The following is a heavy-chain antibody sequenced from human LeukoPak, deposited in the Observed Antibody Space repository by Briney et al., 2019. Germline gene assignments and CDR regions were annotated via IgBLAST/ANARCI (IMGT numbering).Heavy chain of an antibody. CDR2: IRYDGSNK. D-gene: IGHD3-3*01. CDR3: ALFWSGDYYHYYIDV. Sequence: PGGSLRLSCAASGFTFSSYGMHWVRQAPGKGLEWVAVIRYDGSNKYYADSEKGRFTISRDNSKNTLYLQMNSLRAEDTAVYYCALFWSGDYYHYYIDVWAKGTTVTVSS. CDR1: GFTFSSYG. V-gene: IGHV3-30*02. J-gene: IGHJ6*03.